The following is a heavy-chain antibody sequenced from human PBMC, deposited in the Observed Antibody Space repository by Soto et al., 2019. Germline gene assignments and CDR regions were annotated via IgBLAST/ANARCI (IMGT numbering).Heavy chain of an antibody. J-gene: IGHJ4*02. Sequence: ASVKSCKASGYTFTGYYMHWVRQAPGQGLEWMGWINPNSGGTNYAQKFQGKVTMTRDTSISTAYMELSRLRSDDTAVYYCARGAGSYDILDKYYYWGQGTLVTVSS. CDR2: INPNSGGT. CDR3: ARGAGSYDILDKYYY. CDR1: GYTFTGYY. V-gene: IGHV1-2*02. D-gene: IGHD3-9*01.